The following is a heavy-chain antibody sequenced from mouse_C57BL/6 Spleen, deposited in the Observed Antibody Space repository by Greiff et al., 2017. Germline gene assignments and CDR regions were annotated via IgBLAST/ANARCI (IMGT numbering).Heavy chain of an antibody. CDR3: ARRRCSSYEGFAY. V-gene: IGHV1-53*01. Sequence: QVQLQQPGTELVKPGASVKLSCKASGYTFTSYWMHWVQQRPGQGLEWIGNINPSNGSTNYNEKIKSKATLTVDKSASTAYMQLSSLTSEDSTVYYCARRRCSSYEGFAYWGQVTLVTVSA. CDR2: INPSNGST. J-gene: IGHJ3*01. D-gene: IGHD1-1*01. CDR1: GYTFTSYW.